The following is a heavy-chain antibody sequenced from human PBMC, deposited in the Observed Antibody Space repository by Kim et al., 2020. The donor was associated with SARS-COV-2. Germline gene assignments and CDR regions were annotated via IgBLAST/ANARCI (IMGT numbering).Heavy chain of an antibody. V-gene: IGHV4-59*13. CDR1: GGSISSYY. J-gene: IGHJ3*02. CDR2: IYYSGST. CDR3: ARSPVFGVVYLRAFDN. Sequence: SETLSLTCTVSGGSISSYYWSWIRQPPGKGLEWIGYIYYSGSTNYNPSLKSRVTISVDTSKNQFSLKLSSVTAADTAVYYCARSPVFGVVYLRAFDNWGQVTMVTVSS. D-gene: IGHD3-3*01.